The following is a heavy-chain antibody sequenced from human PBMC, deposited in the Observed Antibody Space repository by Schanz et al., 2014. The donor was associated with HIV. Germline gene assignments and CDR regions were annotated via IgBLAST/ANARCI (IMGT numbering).Heavy chain of an antibody. CDR3: AKSLPIETATITYFDY. D-gene: IGHD1-20*01. J-gene: IGHJ4*02. Sequence: EVQLLESGGGLLQPGGSLRLSCAASGISLTNNAMTWVRQAPGKGLEWVSDIRAAGDTYYGDSVKGRFTISRDNSKNTLYLHMNNLRAEDTAVYYCAKSLPIETATITYFDYWGQGTLVTVSS. V-gene: IGHV3-23*01. CDR1: GISLTNNA. CDR2: IRAAGDT.